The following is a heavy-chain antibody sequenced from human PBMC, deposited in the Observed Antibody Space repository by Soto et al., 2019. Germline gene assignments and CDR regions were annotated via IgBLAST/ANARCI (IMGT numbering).Heavy chain of an antibody. V-gene: IGHV1-18*01. CDR3: ARLSEPAYYDFWSGYFHFDY. CDR1: GYTFTSYG. D-gene: IGHD3-3*01. J-gene: IGHJ4*02. Sequence: QVQLGQSGAEVKKPGASVKVSCKASGYTFTSYGISWVRQAPGQGLEWMGWISAYNGNTNYAQKLQGRVTMTTDPSTSTAYMELRSLRSDDTAVYYCARLSEPAYYDFWSGYFHFDYWGQGTLVTVSS. CDR2: ISAYNGNT.